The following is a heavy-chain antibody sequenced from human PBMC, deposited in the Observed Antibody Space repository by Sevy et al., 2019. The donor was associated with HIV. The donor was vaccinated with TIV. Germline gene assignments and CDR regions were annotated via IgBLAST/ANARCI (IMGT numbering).Heavy chain of an antibody. CDR3: VRGGPRDERAFDI. CDR1: GFSFSNYW. D-gene: IGHD6-25*01. V-gene: IGHV3-74*01. CDR2: IYSDGGGT. Sequence: GGSLRLSCAASGFSFSNYWMHWVRQGPGKGLVWVSRIYSDGGGTNYADFVKGRFTISRDNAKNTLYLQMNSLRAEDTAVYYCVRGGPRDERAFDIWGQGTMVTVSS. J-gene: IGHJ3*02.